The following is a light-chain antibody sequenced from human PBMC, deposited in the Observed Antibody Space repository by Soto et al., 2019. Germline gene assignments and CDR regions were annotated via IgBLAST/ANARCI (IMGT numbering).Light chain of an antibody. CDR3: YQYHKWPPYT. J-gene: IGKJ2*01. CDR2: GAS. CDR1: QSVSSN. V-gene: IGKV3-15*01. Sequence: EIVMTQSPANLSVSPGERATLSCRASQSVSSNLAWYQQKPGQGPRLLIYGASTRATSIPARVSGSGSGTEFNLTINSLQSEDVAVYYGYQYHKWPPYTFGRGTKLESK.